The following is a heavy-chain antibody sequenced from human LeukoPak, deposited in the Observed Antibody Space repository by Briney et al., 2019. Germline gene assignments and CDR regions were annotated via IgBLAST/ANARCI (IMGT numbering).Heavy chain of an antibody. J-gene: IGHJ4*02. CDR2: IIPIFGTA. V-gene: IGHV1-69*05. CDR1: GCTFSSYA. D-gene: IGHD3-22*01. Sequence: SVKVSCKASGCTFSSYAISWVRQAPGQGLEWMGGIIPIFGTANYAQKFQGRVTITTDESTSTAYMELSSLRSEDTAVYYCARVYYDSSGYYYIFDYWGQGTLVTVSS. CDR3: ARVYYDSSGYYYIFDY.